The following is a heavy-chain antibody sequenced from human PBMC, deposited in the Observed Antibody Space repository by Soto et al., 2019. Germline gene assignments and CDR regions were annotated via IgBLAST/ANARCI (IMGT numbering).Heavy chain of an antibody. CDR1: GFTFSSYA. CDR3: AKEGSGSYYPPYNWFDP. CDR2: ISGSGGST. Sequence: EVQLLESGGGLVQPGGSLRLSCAASGFTFSSYAMSWVRQAPGKGLEWVSAISGSGGSTYYADSVKGRFTISRDNSKNTLYLQMNSLRAEDTAVYYCAKEGSGSYYPPYNWFDPWGQGTLVTVSS. D-gene: IGHD3-10*01. V-gene: IGHV3-23*01. J-gene: IGHJ5*02.